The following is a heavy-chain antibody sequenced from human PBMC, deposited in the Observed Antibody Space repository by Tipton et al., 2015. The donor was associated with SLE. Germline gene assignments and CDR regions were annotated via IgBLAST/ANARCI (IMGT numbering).Heavy chain of an antibody. CDR1: GFTFSSYA. V-gene: IGHV3-23*03. J-gene: IGHJ3*02. CDR3: AKGPPGEYRHAFDI. CDR2: IYSGGSST. D-gene: IGHD3-10*01. Sequence: GSLRLSCAASGFTFSSYAMRWVRQAPGKGLEWVSVIYSGGSSTYYADSVKGRFTISRDNSKNTLYLQMNSLRAEDTAVYYCAKGPPGEYRHAFDIWGQGTMVTVSS.